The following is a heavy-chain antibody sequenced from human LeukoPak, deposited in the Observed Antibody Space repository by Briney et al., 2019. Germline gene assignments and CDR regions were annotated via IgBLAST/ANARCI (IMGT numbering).Heavy chain of an antibody. CDR3: TRRIDYGDYDY. D-gene: IGHD4-17*01. J-gene: IGHJ4*02. CDR1: GYSFTSYW. CDR2: INPLDSDT. V-gene: IGHV5-51*01. Sequence: GESLNISCKGSGYSFTSYWIGWVRQMPGKGLEWMGIINPLDSDTRYSPSFQGQVTFSADKSITTAYLQWSSLAASDTAMYYCTRRIDYGDYDYWGQGTLVTVSS.